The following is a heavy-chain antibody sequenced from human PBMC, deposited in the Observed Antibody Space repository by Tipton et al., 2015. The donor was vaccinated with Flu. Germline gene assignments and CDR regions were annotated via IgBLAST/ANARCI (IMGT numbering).Heavy chain of an antibody. CDR2: ISSNSSYI. Sequence: SLRLSCAASGFTFSSYSMNWVRQAPGKGLEWVASISSNSSYIYYADSVKGRFTIFRDDAKNSLYLQMNSLRAEDTAVYYCARGLRWDVAGDDAFDIWGQGTLVTVSS. CDR3: ARGLRWDVAGDDAFDI. CDR1: GFTFSSYS. V-gene: IGHV3-21*01. J-gene: IGHJ3*02. D-gene: IGHD1-26*01.